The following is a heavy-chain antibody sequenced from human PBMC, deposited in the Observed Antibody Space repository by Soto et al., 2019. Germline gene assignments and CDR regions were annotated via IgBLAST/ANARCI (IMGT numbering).Heavy chain of an antibody. Sequence: EVQLVESGGGLVQPGRSLRLSCAASGFTFADYAMHWVRQVPGKGLEWVSGISWSGGSIGYGDSVKGRFSISRDNAKKSLYLQMNSLRPEDTALYYCAKSTGGTANGMDVGGQGTTVTVSS. CDR3: AKSTGGTANGMDV. CDR1: GFTFADYA. D-gene: IGHD2-8*02. CDR2: ISWSGGSI. J-gene: IGHJ6*02. V-gene: IGHV3-9*01.